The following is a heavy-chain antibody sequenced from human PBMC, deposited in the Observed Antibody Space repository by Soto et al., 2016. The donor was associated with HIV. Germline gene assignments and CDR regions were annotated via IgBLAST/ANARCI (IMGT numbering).Heavy chain of an antibody. CDR3: ARGITVAGTLPNY. Sequence: EVQLVESGGDLVLPGGSLRLSCVVSGFTFNNYWMHWVRQAPGKGLVWVSRINGDGISTTYADSVKGRFTISRDNAKNTLYLQMNSLRVEDTAVYYCARGITVAGTLPNYWGRGTLVTVSS. J-gene: IGHJ4*02. D-gene: IGHD6-19*01. CDR1: GFTFNNYW. CDR2: INGDGIST. V-gene: IGHV3-74*03.